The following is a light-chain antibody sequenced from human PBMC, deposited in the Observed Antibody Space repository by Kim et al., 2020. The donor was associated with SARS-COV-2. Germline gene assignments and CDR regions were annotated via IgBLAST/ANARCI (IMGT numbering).Light chain of an antibody. J-gene: IGKJ1*01. Sequence: DIQMTQTPSTLSASVGDRVTIICRASQSVSNWLAWYQQKPGKAPKLLIFKASSLQSGVPSSFSGSGSGTEFTLTISSLQPDDFATYYCQQYNSDWTFGQGTKVDIK. CDR3: QQYNSDWT. CDR2: KAS. V-gene: IGKV1-5*03. CDR1: QSVSNW.